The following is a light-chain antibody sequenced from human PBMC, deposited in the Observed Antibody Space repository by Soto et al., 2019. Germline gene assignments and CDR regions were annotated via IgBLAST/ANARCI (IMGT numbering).Light chain of an antibody. CDR2: AAS. Sequence: AIRMTQSPSSFSASTGDRVTITCRASQGISSYLAWYQQKPGKAPKLLIYAASTLQSGVPSRFSGSGSGTDFTLTISCLQSEGFATYYCQQYYSYRYTFGQGTKVDIK. V-gene: IGKV1-8*01. CDR1: QGISSY. J-gene: IGKJ2*01. CDR3: QQYYSYRYT.